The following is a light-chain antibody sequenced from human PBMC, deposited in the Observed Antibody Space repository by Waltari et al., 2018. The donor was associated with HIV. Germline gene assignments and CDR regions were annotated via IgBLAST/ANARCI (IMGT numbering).Light chain of an antibody. J-gene: IGLJ3*02. CDR3: QTWGTDIQEV. CDR1: SGPSNYA. CDR2: LKSDGSH. Sequence: QLVLTQSPSASASLGASVKLTCTLSSGPSNYAIAWHQQQPGKGPRYLMKLKSDGSHIKGDGTPDRFSGSSSGAERYLTISSLQSEDEADYYCQTWGTDIQEVFGGGTKLTVL. V-gene: IGLV4-69*01.